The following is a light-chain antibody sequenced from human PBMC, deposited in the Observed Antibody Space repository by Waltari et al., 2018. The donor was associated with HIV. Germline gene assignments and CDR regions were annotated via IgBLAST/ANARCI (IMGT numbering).Light chain of an antibody. CDR3: QSADSSGTGV. Sequence: SYEMTQPPPVSVSPGQTARITCSGDTLPKQYTYWYQQRPGEAPVLVMAKDSERPSVSLERFSGASSGTTVTLTSSGVQAEDEADDYCQSADSSGTGVFGGGTKLTVL. CDR1: TLPKQY. V-gene: IGLV3-25*03. J-gene: IGLJ2*01. CDR2: KDS.